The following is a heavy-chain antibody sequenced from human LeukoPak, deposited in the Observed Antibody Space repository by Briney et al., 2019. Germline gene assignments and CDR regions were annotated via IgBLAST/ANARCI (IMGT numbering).Heavy chain of an antibody. CDR3: AREYCTTTICYPSGGYYDS. J-gene: IGHJ4*02. V-gene: IGHV4-4*07. CDR2: VYPTGST. CDR1: GGSISSQY. Sequence: SETLSLTCTVSGGSISSQYWSWIRQSAGKGLEYIGRVYPTGSTNANPSFKGRVAMSIDMSKNQFSLRLNSVTAADTAVYYCAREYCTTTICYPSGGYYDSWGQGALVTVSP. D-gene: IGHD2-2*01.